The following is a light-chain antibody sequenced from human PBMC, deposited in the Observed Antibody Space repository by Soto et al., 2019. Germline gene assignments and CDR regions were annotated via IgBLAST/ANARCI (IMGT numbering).Light chain of an antibody. J-gene: IGKJ1*01. CDR1: QGISSY. V-gene: IGKV1-8*01. CDR3: QHYNSYSEA. CDR2: AAS. Sequence: AIRMTQSPSSLSASTGDRVTITCRASQGISSYLAWYQQKPGKAPKLLIYAASTLQSGVPSRFSGSGSGTDFTLTISCLQSEDFATYYCQHYNSYSEAFGQGTKVDIK.